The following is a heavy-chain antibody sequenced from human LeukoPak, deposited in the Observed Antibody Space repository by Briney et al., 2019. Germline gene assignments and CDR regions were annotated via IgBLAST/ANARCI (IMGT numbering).Heavy chain of an antibody. CDR3: ARHSQWGVIPWTFDI. CDR2: IFHSGSM. D-gene: IGHD3-16*02. V-gene: IGHV4-38-2*01. Sequence: SETLSLTCAVSGYSIRSDSYWGWIRQPPGKGLECIGTIFHSGSMYYNPSLKSGVNILVDTSKNQFSLKLSSVTAADTAIYYCARHSQWGVIPWTFDIWGHGTMVSVSS. CDR1: GYSIRSDSY. J-gene: IGHJ3*02.